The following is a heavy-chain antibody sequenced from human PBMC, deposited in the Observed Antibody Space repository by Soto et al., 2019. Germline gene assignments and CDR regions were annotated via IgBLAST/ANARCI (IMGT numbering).Heavy chain of an antibody. D-gene: IGHD3-3*01. CDR2: ISTDNGNT. CDR1: GYTFTNSG. CDR3: ARDQGITTFGMYSMYYYGMDV. J-gene: IGHJ6*02. V-gene: IGHV1-18*01. Sequence: ASVKVSCKASGYTFTNSGISWVRQAPGQGLEWMGWISTDNGNTNYAQHLQGRVSMTTDTSTSTAYMDLRSQRSDDTAVYYCARDQGITTFGMYSMYYYGMDVWGQGTTVTVSS.